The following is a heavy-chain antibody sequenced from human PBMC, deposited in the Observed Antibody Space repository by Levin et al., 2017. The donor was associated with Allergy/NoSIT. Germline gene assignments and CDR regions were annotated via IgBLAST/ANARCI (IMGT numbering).Heavy chain of an antibody. CDR1: GYTFTDYY. Sequence: ASVKVSCKASGYTFTDYYMHWVRQAPGQGLEWMGWINTNDGGTNYAQKFRGRVTMTRETSISTAYMVLSGLRSDDTAVYYCTRDNYAFLHDYWGQGTLVTVSS. J-gene: IGHJ4*02. D-gene: IGHD2-2*01. V-gene: IGHV1-2*02. CDR3: TRDNYAFLHDY. CDR2: INTNDGGT.